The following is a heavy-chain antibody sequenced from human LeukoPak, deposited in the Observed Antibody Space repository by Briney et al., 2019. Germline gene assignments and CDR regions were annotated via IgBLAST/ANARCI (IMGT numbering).Heavy chain of an antibody. D-gene: IGHD2-2*01. CDR2: INHSGST. Sequence: KTSETLSLTCTVSGGSISSYYWSWIRQPPGKGLEWIGEINHSGSTNYNPSLKSRVTISVDASKNQFSLKLSSVTAADTAVYYCARVKKYCSSTSCYQFDGVYYYYMDVWGKGTTVTVSS. J-gene: IGHJ6*03. CDR3: ARVKKYCSSTSCYQFDGVYYYYMDV. V-gene: IGHV4-34*01. CDR1: GGSISSYY.